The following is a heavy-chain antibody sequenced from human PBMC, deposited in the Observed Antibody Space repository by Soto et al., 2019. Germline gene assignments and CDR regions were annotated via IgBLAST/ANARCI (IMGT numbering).Heavy chain of an antibody. D-gene: IGHD1-26*01. CDR3: ARDMREGYYYYGMDV. CDR1: GYTFSSYG. J-gene: IGHJ6*02. Sequence: ASVKVSCKASGYTFSSYGISWVRQAPGQGLEWMGWISAYIGNTNYAQKLQGRVTMTTDTSTSTAYMELRSLRSDDTAVYYCARDMREGYYYYGMDVWGQGTTVTVSS. CDR2: ISAYIGNT. V-gene: IGHV1-18*01.